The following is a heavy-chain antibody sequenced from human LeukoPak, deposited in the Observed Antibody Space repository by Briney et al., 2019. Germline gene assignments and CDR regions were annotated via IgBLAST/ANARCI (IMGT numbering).Heavy chain of an antibody. CDR3: ARHLSFSSSWEDY. CDR2: IDPSDSYT. CDR1: GYSFTTYW. J-gene: IGHJ4*02. D-gene: IGHD6-13*01. Sequence: GESLKISCKGSGYSFTTYWISWVRQMPGKGLEWMGRIDPSDSYTNYSPSFQGHVTISADKSISTAYLQWSSLTASDTAVYYCARHLSFSSSWEDYWGQGTLVTVSS. V-gene: IGHV5-10-1*01.